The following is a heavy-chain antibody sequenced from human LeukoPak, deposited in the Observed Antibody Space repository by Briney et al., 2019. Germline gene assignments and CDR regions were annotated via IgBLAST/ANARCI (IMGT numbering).Heavy chain of an antibody. CDR1: GFTFSSYS. Sequence: GSLRLSCAASGFTFSSYSMNWVRQAPGKGLEWVSSISSSSSYIYYADSVKGRFTISRDNAKNSLYQQMNSLRAEDTAVYYCARQWQLADLLDYWGQGTLVTVSS. CDR2: ISSSSSYI. D-gene: IGHD6-13*01. V-gene: IGHV3-21*01. J-gene: IGHJ4*02. CDR3: ARQWQLADLLDY.